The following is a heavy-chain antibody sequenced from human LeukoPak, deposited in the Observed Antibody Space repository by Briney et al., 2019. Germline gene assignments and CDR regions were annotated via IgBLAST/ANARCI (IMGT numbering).Heavy chain of an antibody. D-gene: IGHD2-2*01. CDR1: GGTFSSYA. CDR3: ARGRGCSSTSCFSYYFDY. CDR2: IIPIFGTA. Sequence: ASVKVSCKASGGTFSSYAISWVRQAPGQGLEWMGGIIPIFGTANYAQKFQGRVTITTDESTSTAYMELSSLRSEDTAVYYCARGRGCSSTSCFSYYFDYWGQGSLVTVSS. V-gene: IGHV1-69*05. J-gene: IGHJ4*02.